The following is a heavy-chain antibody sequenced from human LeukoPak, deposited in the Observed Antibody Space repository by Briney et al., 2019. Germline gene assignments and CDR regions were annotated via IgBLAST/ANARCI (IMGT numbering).Heavy chain of an antibody. J-gene: IGHJ4*02. CDR3: ARVLSLYSSSSGSDY. CDR1: GCTFSSYN. D-gene: IGHD6-6*01. Sequence: GGSLRLSCVASGCTFSSYNMNWVRQAPGKGLEWVSSISSSSRYIYYAESVKGRFTISRDNAKNSLYLQMNSLRAEDTAVYYCARVLSLYSSSSGSDYWGQGALVTVSS. CDR2: ISSSSRYI. V-gene: IGHV3-21*01.